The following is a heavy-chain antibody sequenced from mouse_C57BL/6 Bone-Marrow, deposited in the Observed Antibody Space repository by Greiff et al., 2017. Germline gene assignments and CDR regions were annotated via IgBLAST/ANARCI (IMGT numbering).Heavy chain of an antibody. J-gene: IGHJ1*03. CDR3: ARLGRSYWYFDV. CDR2: IRNKANGYTT. CDR1: GFTFTDYY. V-gene: IGHV7-3*01. Sequence: EVMLVESGGGLVQPGGSLSLSCAASGFTFTDYYMSWVRQPPGKALEWLGFIRNKANGYTTEYSASVKGRFTISRDNSQSILYLQMNALRAEDSATYYCARLGRSYWYFDVWGTGTTVTVSS.